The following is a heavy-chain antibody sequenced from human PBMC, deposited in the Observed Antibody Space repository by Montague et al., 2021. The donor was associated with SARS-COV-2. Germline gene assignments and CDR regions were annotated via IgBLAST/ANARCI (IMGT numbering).Heavy chain of an antibody. D-gene: IGHD1-14*01. V-gene: IGHV5-51*01. CDR3: ARRIHGTYYFDY. CDR2: IYPGDSDT. Sequence: QSGAEVKKPGESLTISCKGSGYRFSSYWIGWVRQMSGKGLEWMGIIYPGDSDTRYSPSFQGQVTISADKSITTAYLQWSSLKASDTAMYYCARRIHGTYYFDYWGQGTLVTVSS. J-gene: IGHJ4*02. CDR1: GYRFSSYW.